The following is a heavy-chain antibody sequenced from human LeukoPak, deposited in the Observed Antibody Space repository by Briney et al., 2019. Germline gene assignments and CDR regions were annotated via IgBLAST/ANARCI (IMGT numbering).Heavy chain of an antibody. Sequence: SETLSLTCTVSGGSMRSYYWSWIRQPPGKGLEWIGYIYYSGSTNYNPSLKSRVAMSVDTSKNQFSVKLNSVTAADTAVYYRARGRYGSGSYFFDYWGQGTLVTVSS. CDR3: ARGRYGSGSYFFDY. D-gene: IGHD3-10*01. CDR2: IYYSGST. CDR1: GGSMRSYY. J-gene: IGHJ4*02. V-gene: IGHV4-59*12.